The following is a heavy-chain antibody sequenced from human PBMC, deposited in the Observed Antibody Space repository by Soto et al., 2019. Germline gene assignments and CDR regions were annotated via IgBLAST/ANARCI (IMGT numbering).Heavy chain of an antibody. Sequence: QVQLVQSGAEVKKPGASVKVSCKASGYTFTSYGISWVRQAPGQGLEWMGWISAYNGNTNYAQKLQGRVTMTTDTSTSXAXKELRSLRSDDTAVYYCARDLVRGVIITHMPRWFDPWGQGTLVTVSS. V-gene: IGHV1-18*01. CDR3: ARDLVRGVIITHMPRWFDP. J-gene: IGHJ5*02. CDR1: GYTFTSYG. CDR2: ISAYNGNT. D-gene: IGHD3-10*01.